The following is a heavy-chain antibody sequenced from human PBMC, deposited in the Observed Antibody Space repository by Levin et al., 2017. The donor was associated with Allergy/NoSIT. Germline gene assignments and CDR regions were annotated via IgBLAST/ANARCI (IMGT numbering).Heavy chain of an antibody. CDR1: GDRFSSNSVG. CDR2: TYYRSKWYN. CDR3: SRTSGSLVLDY. Sequence: SQTLSLTCAISGDRFSSNSVGWHWIRQSPSKGLEWLGRTYYRSKWYNDYAVSVRSRITINPDTSKNQFSLQLDSVTPEDTAVYYCSRTSGSLVLDYWGQGILVTVSS. V-gene: IGHV6-1*01. J-gene: IGHJ4*02. D-gene: IGHD6-6*01.